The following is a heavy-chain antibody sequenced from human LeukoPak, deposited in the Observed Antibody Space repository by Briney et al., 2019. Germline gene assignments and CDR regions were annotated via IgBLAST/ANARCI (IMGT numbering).Heavy chain of an antibody. CDR2: ISRSSNYI. Sequence: GGSLRLSCSASGFTFTTYDMTWVRQAPGEGLEWVSTISRSSNYIYYADSVKGRFTISRDNAKNSLYLQMNSLRAEDTAVYYCARDGHDYGDWYYYMDVWGKGTTVTISS. D-gene: IGHD4-17*01. J-gene: IGHJ6*03. CDR3: ARDGHDYGDWYYYMDV. V-gene: IGHV3-21*04. CDR1: GFTFTTYD.